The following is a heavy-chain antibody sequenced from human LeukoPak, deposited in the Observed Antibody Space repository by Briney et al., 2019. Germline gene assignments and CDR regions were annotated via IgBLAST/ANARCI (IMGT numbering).Heavy chain of an antibody. D-gene: IGHD3-22*01. Sequence: SETVSLTCTVSGGSISGYYWSWIRQPPGKGLEWIGHIYSSGSTKYNPSLKSRVTISVDTSKNQFSLKLSSVTAADTAVYYCARNYDSSGYTAFGYWGRGTLLTVSS. V-gene: IGHV4-59*01. CDR1: GGSISGYY. CDR3: ARNYDSSGYTAFGY. CDR2: IYSSGST. J-gene: IGHJ4*02.